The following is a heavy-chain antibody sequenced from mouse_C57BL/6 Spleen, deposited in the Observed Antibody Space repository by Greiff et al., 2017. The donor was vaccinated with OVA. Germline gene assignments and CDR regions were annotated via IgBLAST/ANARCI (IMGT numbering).Heavy chain of an antibody. CDR1: GFTFSSYA. D-gene: IGHD1-1*01. CDR3: AREYYYARGAMDY. V-gene: IGHV5-4*01. J-gene: IGHJ4*01. Sequence: EVMLVESGGGLVKPGGSLKLSCAASGFTFSSYAMSWVRQTPEKRLEWVATISDGGSYTYYPDNVKGRFTISRDNAKHNLYLQMSHLKSEDTAMYYCAREYYYARGAMDYWGQGTSVTVSS. CDR2: ISDGGSYT.